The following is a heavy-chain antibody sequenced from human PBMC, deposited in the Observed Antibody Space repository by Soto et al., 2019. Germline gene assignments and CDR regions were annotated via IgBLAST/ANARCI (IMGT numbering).Heavy chain of an antibody. CDR2: IYSGGST. V-gene: IGHV3-66*04. D-gene: IGHD3-10*01. CDR1: GFTVSSNY. CDR3: ARHITMVRGVIILAGTFDY. J-gene: IGHJ4*02. Sequence: PGGSLRLSCAASGFTVSSNYMSWVRQAPGKGLEWVSVIYSGGSTYYADSVKGRFTISRDNSKNTLYLQMNSLRAEDTAVYYCARHITMVRGVIILAGTFDYWGQGTLVTVSS.